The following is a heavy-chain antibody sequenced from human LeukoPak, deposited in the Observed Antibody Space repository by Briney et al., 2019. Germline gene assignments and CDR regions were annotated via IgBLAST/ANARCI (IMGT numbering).Heavy chain of an antibody. CDR1: GYTFTSYY. CDR3: ASDHYSSWSQTDAGIDY. V-gene: IGHV1-46*01. Sequence: GASVKVSCKASGYTFTSYYIHWVRQAPGQGLEWMGIINPSGGSTSYAQKFQGRVTMTRDMSTSTVYMELSSLRSEDTAVYYCASDHYSSWSQTDAGIDYWGQGTLVTVSS. J-gene: IGHJ4*02. D-gene: IGHD6-6*01. CDR2: INPSGGST.